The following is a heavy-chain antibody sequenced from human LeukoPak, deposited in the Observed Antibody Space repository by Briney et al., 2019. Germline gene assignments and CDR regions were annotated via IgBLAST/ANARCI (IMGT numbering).Heavy chain of an antibody. CDR2: INHSGST. D-gene: IGHD3-22*01. CDR1: GGSFSGYY. Sequence: SETLSLTCAVYGGSFSGYYWSWIRQPPGKGLEWIGEINHSGSTNYNPSLKSRVTISVGTSKNQFSLKLTSVTAADTAVYYCVRAYYYEAYWYFDLWGRGTLVTVSS. J-gene: IGHJ2*01. CDR3: VRAYYYEAYWYFDL. V-gene: IGHV4-34*01.